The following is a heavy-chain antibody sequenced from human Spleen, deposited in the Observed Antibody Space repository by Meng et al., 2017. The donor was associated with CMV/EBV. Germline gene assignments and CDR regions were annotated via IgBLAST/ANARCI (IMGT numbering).Heavy chain of an antibody. CDR2: ISGSSGPI. CDR1: SSYF. D-gene: IGHD5-18*01. J-gene: IGHJ4*02. Sequence: SSYFWGWVRQAPGKGLEWVSYISGSSGPIYYADSVKCRFTISRDNSNNTLYLQMNSLRAEDTAVYYCAKGRGKYSFGYYFDYWGQGTLVTVSS. CDR3: AKGRGKYSFGYYFDY. V-gene: IGHV3-23*01.